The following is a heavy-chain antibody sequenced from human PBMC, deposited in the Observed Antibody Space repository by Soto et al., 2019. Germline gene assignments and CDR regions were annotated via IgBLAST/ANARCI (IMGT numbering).Heavy chain of an antibody. CDR1: GGSFSGYY. V-gene: IGHV4-34*01. Sequence: SETLSLTCAVYGGSFSGYYWSWIRQPPGKGLEWIGEINHSGSTNYNPSLKSRVTISVDTSKNQFSLKLSSVTAADTAVYYCARKAGYSSSSIDYWGQGTLVTVSS. CDR2: INHSGST. CDR3: ARKAGYSSSSIDY. D-gene: IGHD6-6*01. J-gene: IGHJ4*02.